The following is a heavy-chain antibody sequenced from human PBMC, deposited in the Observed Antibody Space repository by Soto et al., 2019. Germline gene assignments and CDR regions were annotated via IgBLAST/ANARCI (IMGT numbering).Heavy chain of an antibody. CDR3: ARIMCGGDCYDFDY. CDR2: IWYDGSNK. D-gene: IGHD2-21*02. J-gene: IGHJ4*02. Sequence: QVQLVESGGGVVQPGRSLRVSCAAPGFTFSSYGMHWVRQAPGKGLEWVAVIWYDGSNKYHADSVKGRFTISRDNSKNTLYLQMNSLRAEDTAVYYCARIMCGGDCYDFDYWGQGTLVTVSS. V-gene: IGHV3-33*01. CDR1: GFTFSSYG.